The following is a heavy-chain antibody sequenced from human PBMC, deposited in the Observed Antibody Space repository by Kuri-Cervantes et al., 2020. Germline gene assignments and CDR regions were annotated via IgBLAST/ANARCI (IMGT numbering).Heavy chain of an antibody. Sequence: SQTLSLTCAVYGGSFSGYYWSWIRQPPGKGLEWIGEINHSGSTNYNPSLKSRVTISVDTSKNQFSLKLSSVTAADTAMYYCARSSSGWYFDYWGQGTLVTVSS. D-gene: IGHD6-19*01. J-gene: IGHJ4*02. CDR1: GGSFSGYY. V-gene: IGHV4-34*01. CDR2: INHSGST. CDR3: ARSSSGWYFDY.